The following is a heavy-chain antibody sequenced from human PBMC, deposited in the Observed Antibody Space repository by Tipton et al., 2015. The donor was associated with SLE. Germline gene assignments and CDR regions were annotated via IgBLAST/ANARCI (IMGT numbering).Heavy chain of an antibody. CDR3: ARMARLLWFGDEEDH. CDR1: GGSISSYY. CDR2: IYTSGST. V-gene: IGHV4-4*07. D-gene: IGHD3-10*01. J-gene: IGHJ4*02. Sequence: TLSLTCTVSGGSISSYYWSWIRQPAGKGLEWIGRIYTSGSTNYNPSLKSRVTMSVDTSKNQFSLKLSSVTAADTAVYYCARMARLLWFGDEEDHWGQGTLVTVSS.